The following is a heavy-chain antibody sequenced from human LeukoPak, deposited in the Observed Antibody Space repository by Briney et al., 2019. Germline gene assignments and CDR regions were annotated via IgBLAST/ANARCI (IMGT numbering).Heavy chain of an antibody. V-gene: IGHV3-48*02. CDR3: ARDVGWAFDY. CDR1: GFTFSSYS. CDR2: ISRSSSSK. D-gene: IGHD2-15*01. J-gene: IGHJ4*02. Sequence: GGSLRLSCAASGFTFSSYSMNWVRQAPGKGLEWVSYISRSSSSKYYADSVEGRVTISRDNAKNSVYLQMNSLRDEDTAVYYCARDVGWAFDYWGQGTLVTVSS.